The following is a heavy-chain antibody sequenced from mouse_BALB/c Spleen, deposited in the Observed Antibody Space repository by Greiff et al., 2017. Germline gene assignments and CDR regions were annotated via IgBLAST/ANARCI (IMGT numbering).Heavy chain of an antibody. D-gene: IGHD4-1*01. CDR3: AREGLDWIAMDY. V-gene: IGHV5-6*01. J-gene: IGHJ4*01. CDR1: GFTFSSYG. Sequence: EGKLVESGGDLVKPGGSLKLSCAASGFTFSSYGMSWVRQTPDKRLEWVATISSGGSYTYYPDSVKGRFTISRDNAKNTLYLQMSSLKSEDTAMYYCAREGLDWIAMDYWGQGTSVTVSS. CDR2: ISSGGSYT.